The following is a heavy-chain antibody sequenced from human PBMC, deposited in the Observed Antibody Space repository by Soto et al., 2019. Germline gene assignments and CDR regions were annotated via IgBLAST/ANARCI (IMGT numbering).Heavy chain of an antibody. Sequence: GGSLRLSCTASGFTFSRYAMHWVRQAPGKGLDAVSAISSNGGSTYYADSVKGRFTISRDNSKNTLYLQMSSLRAEDTAVYYCVKDRXYPLAYCGGDCYKTFDYWGPGTLVTVSS. J-gene: IGHJ4*02. D-gene: IGHD2-21*02. CDR3: VKDRXYPLAYCGGDCYKTFDY. CDR1: GFTFSRYA. V-gene: IGHV3-64D*06. CDR2: ISSNGGST.